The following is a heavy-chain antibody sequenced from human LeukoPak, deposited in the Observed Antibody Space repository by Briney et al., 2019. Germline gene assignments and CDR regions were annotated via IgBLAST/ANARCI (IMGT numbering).Heavy chain of an antibody. V-gene: IGHV1-69*13. CDR2: IIPIFGKA. D-gene: IGHD3-3*01. CDR3: ARDKYYDFWSGYREYYFDY. CDR1: GGTFSSYA. J-gene: IGHJ4*02. Sequence: SVKVSCKASGGTFSSYAISWVRQAPGQGLEWMGGIIPIFGKANYAQKFQGRVTITADESTSTAYMELSSLRSEDTAVYYCARDKYYDFWSGYREYYFDYWGQGTLVTVSS.